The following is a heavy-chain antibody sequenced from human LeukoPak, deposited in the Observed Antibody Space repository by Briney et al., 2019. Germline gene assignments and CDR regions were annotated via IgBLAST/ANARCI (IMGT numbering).Heavy chain of an antibody. D-gene: IGHD1-26*01. J-gene: IGHJ3*02. Sequence: ASVKVSCKASGGTFSSYTISWVRQAPGQGLEWMGRIIPILGIANYAQKFQGRVTITADKSTSTAYMELSSLRSEDTAVYYCAREGSRARIVGATTFPDAFDIWGQGTMVTVSS. CDR1: GGTFSSYT. CDR2: IIPILGIA. V-gene: IGHV1-69*04. CDR3: AREGSRARIVGATTFPDAFDI.